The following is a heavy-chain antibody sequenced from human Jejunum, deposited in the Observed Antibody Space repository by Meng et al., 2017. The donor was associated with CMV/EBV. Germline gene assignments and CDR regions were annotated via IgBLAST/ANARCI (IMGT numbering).Heavy chain of an antibody. J-gene: IGHJ4*01. CDR3: ARDPGGSSPVFDY. CDR1: GYSFTDYY. CDR2: ISPNTGAT. V-gene: IGHV1-2*02. D-gene: IGHD2-8*02. Sequence: QVEWVRSGADVKNPGAPVKVSCWASGYSFTDYYIHWVRQAPEQGLEWMGWISPNTGATNFAQNFQGRVTMTRGTSVSATYMELCSLTSDDTAVYFCARDPGGSSPVFDYWGQGTLVTVSS.